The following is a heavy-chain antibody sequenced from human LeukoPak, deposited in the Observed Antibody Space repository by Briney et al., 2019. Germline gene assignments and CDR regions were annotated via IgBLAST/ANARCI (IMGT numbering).Heavy chain of an antibody. D-gene: IGHD4-17*01. J-gene: IGHJ6*02. CDR2: IKQDGSEK. V-gene: IGHV3-7*01. Sequence: GGSLRLSCAASGFTFSSYWMSWVRQAPGKGLEWVANIKQDGSEKYYVDSVKGRFTISRDNAKNSLYLQMNSLRAEDTAVYYCARDYGDPYYYFYDMDVWGQGPTVTVSS. CDR1: GFTFSSYW. CDR3: ARDYGDPYYYFYDMDV.